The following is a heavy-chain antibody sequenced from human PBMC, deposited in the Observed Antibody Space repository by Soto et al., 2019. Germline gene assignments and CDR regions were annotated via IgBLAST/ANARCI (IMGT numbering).Heavy chain of an antibody. CDR1: RGTFSSYT. D-gene: IGHD3-3*01. CDR2: IIPNHGIT. V-gene: IGHV1-18*01. Sequence: ASVKVSCKASRGTFSSYTISWVQQAPGQGLEWMGWIIPNHGITNYAQKLQGRVTMTTDTSTSTAYMELRSLRSDDTAVYYCARELEWLPSPGAFDIWGQGTMVTVSS. J-gene: IGHJ3*02. CDR3: ARELEWLPSPGAFDI.